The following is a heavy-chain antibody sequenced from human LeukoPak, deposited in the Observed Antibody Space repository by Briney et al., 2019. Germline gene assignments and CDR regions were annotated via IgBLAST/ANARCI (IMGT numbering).Heavy chain of an antibody. Sequence: SETLSLTCAVYGGSFSGYYWSWIRQPPGKGLEWIGEINHSGSTNYNPSLKSRVTISVDTSKNQFSLKLNSVTAADTAVYYCASSSWYGKFDYWGQGTLVTVSS. D-gene: IGHD6-13*01. CDR1: GGSFSGYY. CDR2: INHSGST. V-gene: IGHV4-34*01. J-gene: IGHJ4*02. CDR3: ASSSWYGKFDY.